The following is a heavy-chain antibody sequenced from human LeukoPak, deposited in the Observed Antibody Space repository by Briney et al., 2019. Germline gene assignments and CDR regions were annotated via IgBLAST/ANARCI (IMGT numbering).Heavy chain of an antibody. Sequence: GGSLRLSCAASGFTFSSYGMHWVRQAPGKGLEWVAVISYDGSNKYYADSVKGRFTITRDNSKNTLYLQMNSPRAEDTAVYYCAKDVHGHGSGTYYYWGQGTLVTVSS. CDR2: ISYDGSNK. J-gene: IGHJ4*02. V-gene: IGHV3-30*18. CDR3: AKDVHGHGSGTYYY. CDR1: GFTFSSYG. D-gene: IGHD3-10*01.